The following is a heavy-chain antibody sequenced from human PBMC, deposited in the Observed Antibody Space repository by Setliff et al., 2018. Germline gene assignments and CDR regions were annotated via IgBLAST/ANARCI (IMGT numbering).Heavy chain of an antibody. CDR3: ARAHTWSLPNDNSGYPGWFDP. D-gene: IGHD3-22*01. CDR1: GFSISSGYY. J-gene: IGHJ5*02. Sequence: SETLSLTCAVSGFSISSGYYWGWIRQPPGKGLEWIVNIRHSGKAYYNPSLKSRVTMSVDTSKNHVSLKLSSVTAADTAVYYCARAHTWSLPNDNSGYPGWFDPWCQGTLVTVSS. CDR2: IRHSGKA. V-gene: IGHV4-38-2*01.